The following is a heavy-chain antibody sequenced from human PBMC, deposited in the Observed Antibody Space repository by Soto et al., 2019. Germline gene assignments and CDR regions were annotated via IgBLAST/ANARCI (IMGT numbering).Heavy chain of an antibody. CDR2: IIPIFGTA. CDR1: GGPFSRHA. J-gene: IGHJ4*02. D-gene: IGHD3-22*01. V-gene: IGHV1-69*01. CDR3: ARVHYDSSGYYYDYFDY. Sequence: QVQLVQSGAEVRKPGSSVKVSCKASGGPFSRHAISWVRQAPGQGLEWMGGIIPIFGTANYAQKFQGRVTITADESTSTAYMELSSLRSEDTAVYYCARVHYDSSGYYYDYFDYWGQGTLVTVSS.